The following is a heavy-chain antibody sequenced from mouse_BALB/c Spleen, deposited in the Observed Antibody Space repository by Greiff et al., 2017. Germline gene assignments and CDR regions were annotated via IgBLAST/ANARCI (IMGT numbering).Heavy chain of an antibody. D-gene: IGHD1-2*01. CDR3: ARSGGHYYGYGYFDV. CDR2: INPSTGYT. V-gene: IGHV1-7*01. CDR1: GYTFTSYW. J-gene: IGHJ1*01. Sequence: QVHVKQSGAELAKPGASVKMSCKASGYTFTSYWMHWVKQRPGQGLEWIGYINPSTGYTEYNQKFKDKATLTADKSSSTAYMQLSSLTSEDSAVYYCARSGGHYYGYGYFDVWGAGTTVTVSS.